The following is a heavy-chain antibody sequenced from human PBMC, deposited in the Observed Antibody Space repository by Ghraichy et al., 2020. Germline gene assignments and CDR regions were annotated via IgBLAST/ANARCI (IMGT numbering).Heavy chain of an antibody. V-gene: IGHV3-48*01. D-gene: IGHD6-13*01. J-gene: IGHJ2*01. CDR3: ARLPLPRRAAVGDWYFDR. Sequence: GGSLRLSCEGSGFSFSDYSMIWVRLTPRKALEWVSYITGSSITIVYTDSVKGRFTISRDNAKNSLYLQMNSLRAEDTAVYYCARLPLPRRAAVGDWYFDRLGRGTLVTVSS. CDR1: GFSFSDYS. CDR2: ITGSSITI.